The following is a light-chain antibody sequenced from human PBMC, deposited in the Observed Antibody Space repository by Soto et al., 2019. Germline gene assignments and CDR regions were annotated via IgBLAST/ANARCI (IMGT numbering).Light chain of an antibody. CDR3: CSYAGSYTYA. Sequence: QSVLTQPRSVSGSPGQSVTISCTGTSSDVGGYNYVSWYQQHPGKAPKLMIYDVSKRPSGVPDGFSGSKSGNTASLTISGLQAEDEADYYCCSYAGSYTYAFGTGTKVTVL. J-gene: IGLJ1*01. CDR2: DVS. CDR1: SSDVGGYNY. V-gene: IGLV2-11*01.